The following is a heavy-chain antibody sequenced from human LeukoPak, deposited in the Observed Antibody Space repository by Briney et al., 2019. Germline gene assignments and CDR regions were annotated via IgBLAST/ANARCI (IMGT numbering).Heavy chain of an antibody. CDR1: GFTFSSYW. V-gene: IGHV3-7*01. CDR3: ARYCGGDCYAFDY. D-gene: IGHD2-21*02. Sequence: GGSLRLSCAASGFTFSSYWMSWVRQAPGKGLEWVANIKQDGSEKYYVDSVEGRFTISRDNAKNSLYLQMNSLRAEDTAVYYCARYCGGDCYAFDYWGQGTLVTVSS. J-gene: IGHJ4*02. CDR2: IKQDGSEK.